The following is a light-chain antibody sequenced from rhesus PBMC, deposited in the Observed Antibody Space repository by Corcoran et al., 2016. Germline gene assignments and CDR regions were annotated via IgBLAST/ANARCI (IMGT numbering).Light chain of an antibody. CDR2: GAF. CDR1: QSVSNY. J-gene: IGKJ4*01. CDR3: QQYSNWPLT. V-gene: IGKV3S9*01. Sequence: EIVVTQSPATLSVSPGERATLSCRASQSVSNYLAWYQQNPGQAPSLLISGAFTRTTGSPDRFTGSGSGTDFTLTISSLEPEDFAVYYGQQYSNWPLTFGGGTKVEIK.